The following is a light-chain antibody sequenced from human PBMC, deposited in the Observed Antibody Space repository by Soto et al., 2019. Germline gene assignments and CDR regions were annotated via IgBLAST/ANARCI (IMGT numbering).Light chain of an antibody. CDR3: SSYTSSRTYV. CDR2: EVS. Sequence: QSVLTQPASVSGSPGQSITISCTGTSSDVGGYNYVSWYQQHPGRAPKLMIYEVSTRPSGVSNRFSGSKSGNTASLTISGLQAEDESDYYCSSYTSSRTYVFGTGTKVTVL. CDR1: SSDVGGYNY. J-gene: IGLJ1*01. V-gene: IGLV2-14*01.